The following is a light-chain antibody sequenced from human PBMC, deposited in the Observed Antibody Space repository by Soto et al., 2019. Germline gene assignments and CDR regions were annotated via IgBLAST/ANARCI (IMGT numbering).Light chain of an antibody. CDR3: GTWDNILSAGV. CDR1: SSNIGNNY. J-gene: IGLJ2*01. CDR2: DDN. Sequence: QSLLTQPPSVSAAPGQRVTISCSGTSSNIGNNYVSWYQQLPGTAPKLLICDDNKRPSGIPDRFSASKSGTSATLDITGLQTGDEADYYCGTWDNILSAGVFGGGTKLTVL. V-gene: IGLV1-51*01.